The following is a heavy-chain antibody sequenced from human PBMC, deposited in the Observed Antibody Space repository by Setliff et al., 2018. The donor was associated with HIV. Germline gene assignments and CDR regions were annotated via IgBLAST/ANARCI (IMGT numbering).Heavy chain of an antibody. J-gene: IGHJ3*01. V-gene: IGHV3-33*01. D-gene: IGHD3-22*01. Sequence: PGGSLRLSCVGSGFTFNNYGMHWVRQAPGKGLEWVAVIWYDGSDGFYADSVQGRFAISRDYSRNTLHLQMNGLRPEDTAVYYCARGGYFDSSSAGALVVWGQGTLVTVSS. CDR2: IWYDGSDG. CDR3: ARGGYFDSSSAGALVV. CDR1: GFTFNNYG.